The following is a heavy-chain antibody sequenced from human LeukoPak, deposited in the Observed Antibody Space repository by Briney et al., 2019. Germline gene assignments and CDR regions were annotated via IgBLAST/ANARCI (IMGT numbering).Heavy chain of an antibody. V-gene: IGHV4-34*01. J-gene: IGHJ5*02. Sequence: SETLSLTCAVYGGSFSGYYWSWIRQPPGKGLEWIGYIYHSGSTYYNPSLKSRVTISVDRSKNQFSLKLSSVTAADTAVYYCARVYGDYESDYWFDPWGQGTLVTVSS. CDR2: IYHSGST. CDR1: GGSFSGYY. D-gene: IGHD4-17*01. CDR3: ARVYGDYESDYWFDP.